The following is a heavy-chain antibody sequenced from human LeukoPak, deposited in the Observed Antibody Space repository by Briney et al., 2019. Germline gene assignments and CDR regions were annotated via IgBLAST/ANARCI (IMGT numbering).Heavy chain of an antibody. V-gene: IGHV3-23*01. D-gene: IGHD6-19*01. CDR3: AKDYSSGWHIDY. Sequence: PGGSLRLSCAASGFTFSSYAMSWVRQAPGKGLEWVSAISGGGVSAYYADSVKGRFTISRDNSKNTLYLQMNSLRAEDTAVYYCAKDYSSGWHIDYWGQGTLVTVSS. CDR2: ISGGGVSA. CDR1: GFTFSSYA. J-gene: IGHJ4*02.